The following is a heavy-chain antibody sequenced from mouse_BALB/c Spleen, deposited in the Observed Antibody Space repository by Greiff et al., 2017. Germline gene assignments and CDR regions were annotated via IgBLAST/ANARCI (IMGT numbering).Heavy chain of an antibody. CDR3: ALGYYGSSYVFAY. V-gene: IGHV14-3*02. CDR2: IDPANGNT. J-gene: IGHJ3*01. CDR1: GFNIKDTY. Sequence: VQLQQSGAELVKPGASVKLSCTASGFNIKDTYMHWVKQRPEQGLEWIGRIDPANGNTKYDPKFQGKATITADTSSNTAYLQLSSLTSEDTAVYYCALGYYGSSYVFAYWGQGTLVTVSA. D-gene: IGHD1-1*01.